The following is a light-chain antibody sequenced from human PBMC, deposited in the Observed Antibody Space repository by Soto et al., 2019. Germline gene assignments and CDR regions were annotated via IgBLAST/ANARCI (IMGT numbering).Light chain of an antibody. CDR1: SSDVGDYNY. Sequence: QSALTQPASVSGSPGQSITISCTGTSSDVGDYNYVSWYQQHPGKAPKLILYDVINRPSGVSDRFSGSKSGYTASLTISGLLPEDEADYYCISYTNSSTSYVIGTGTKVTVL. V-gene: IGLV2-14*01. J-gene: IGLJ1*01. CDR3: ISYTNSSTSYV. CDR2: DVI.